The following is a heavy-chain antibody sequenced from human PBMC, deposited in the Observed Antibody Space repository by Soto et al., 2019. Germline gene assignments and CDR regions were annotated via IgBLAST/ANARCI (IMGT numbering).Heavy chain of an antibody. V-gene: IGHV4-31*01. CDR3: ATDPSP. J-gene: IGHJ5*02. CDR2: IYNSGTP. CDR1: GGSITRGGYY. Sequence: QVQLQESGPGLVKPSETLSLTCTVSGGSITRGGYYWSWIRQHPGKGLEWIGYIYNSGTPYYNPTLTIPVTISVATSNNQFSLKLTSLTAAATAVSYFATDPSPWGQGTLVTLSS.